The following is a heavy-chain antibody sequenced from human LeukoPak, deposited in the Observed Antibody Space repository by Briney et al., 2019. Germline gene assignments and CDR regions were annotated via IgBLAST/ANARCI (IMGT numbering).Heavy chain of an antibody. CDR1: EYTFTNYY. Sequence: ASVKVSCKASEYTFTNYYIHWVRQAPGQGLEWMGLMNPSGGGTSFAQKFQGRVSVATDTSTSTVYMESSSLRSEDTAIYYCLGYCSSTTCNVDAFDIWGQGTRVTVSS. V-gene: IGHV1-46*01. D-gene: IGHD2-2*01. CDR3: LGYCSSTTCNVDAFDI. CDR2: MNPSGGGT. J-gene: IGHJ3*02.